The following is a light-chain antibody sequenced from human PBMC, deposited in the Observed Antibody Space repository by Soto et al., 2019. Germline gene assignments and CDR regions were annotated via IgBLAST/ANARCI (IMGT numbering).Light chain of an antibody. CDR3: QQTYRPPLT. Sequence: DIQMTQSPSSLSASVGDRITIYCRASQSRSSYVSCYQQKPWRAPNLLIYAGTSLHNGVPSRFSGSASGTDFTLSISSLQPEDFATYYCQQTYRPPLTFGGGTKVEIK. CDR2: AGT. J-gene: IGKJ4*01. CDR1: QSRSSY. V-gene: IGKV1-39*01.